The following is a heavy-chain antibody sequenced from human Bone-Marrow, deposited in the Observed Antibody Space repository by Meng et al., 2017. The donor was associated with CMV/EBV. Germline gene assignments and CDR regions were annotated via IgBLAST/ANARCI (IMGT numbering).Heavy chain of an antibody. CDR3: ASPYGAAAGTRVKYYNYGMDV. D-gene: IGHD6-13*01. J-gene: IGHJ6*02. CDR2: ISYDGSNK. CDR1: GFTFSSYA. Sequence: GESLKISCAASGFTFSSYAMHWVRQAPGKGLEWVAVISYDGSNKYYADSVKGRFTISRDNSKNTLYLQMNSLRAEDTAVYYCASPYGAAAGTRVKYYNYGMDVWGQGTTVTVSS. V-gene: IGHV3-30-3*01.